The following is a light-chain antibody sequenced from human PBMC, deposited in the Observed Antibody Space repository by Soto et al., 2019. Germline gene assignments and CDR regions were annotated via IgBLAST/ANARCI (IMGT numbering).Light chain of an antibody. CDR3: QQYHDWPIT. Sequence: ERVMTQSPATLSVSPGEGATLSCRASQSVSTQLAWYQQIPGQAPRLLIYGTSTRAAGIPARFSGRGSGTEFTFTISSLQSEDFAVYHCQQYHDWPITFGQGTRLEIK. CDR1: QSVSTQ. J-gene: IGKJ5*01. V-gene: IGKV3-15*01. CDR2: GTS.